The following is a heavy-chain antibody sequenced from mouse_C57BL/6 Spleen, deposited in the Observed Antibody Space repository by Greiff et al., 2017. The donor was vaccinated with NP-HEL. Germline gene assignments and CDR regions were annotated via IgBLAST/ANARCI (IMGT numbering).Heavy chain of an antibody. Sequence: VQVVESGAELVKPGASVKMSCKASGYTFTTYPIEWMKQNHGKSLEWIGNFHPYNDDTKYNEKFKGKATLTVEKSSSTVYLELSRLTSDDSAVYYCARRGAQVAWFAYWGQGTLVTVSA. CDR3: ARRGAQVAWFAY. D-gene: IGHD3-2*02. CDR1: GYTFTTYP. V-gene: IGHV1-47*01. CDR2: FHPYNDDT. J-gene: IGHJ3*01.